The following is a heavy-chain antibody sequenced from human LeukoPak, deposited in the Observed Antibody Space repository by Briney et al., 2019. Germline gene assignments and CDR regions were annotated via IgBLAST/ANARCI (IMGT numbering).Heavy chain of an antibody. CDR3: AKVNVDIVATADY. CDR1: GFTFSSYG. D-gene: IGHD5-12*01. Sequence: GGSLRLSCAASGFTFSSYGMHWVRQAPGKGLEWVAFIRYDGSNKYYADSVKGRFTISRDNSKNTLYLQMNSLRAEDTAVYYCAKVNVDIVATADYWGQATLVTVSS. CDR2: IRYDGSNK. J-gene: IGHJ4*02. V-gene: IGHV3-30*02.